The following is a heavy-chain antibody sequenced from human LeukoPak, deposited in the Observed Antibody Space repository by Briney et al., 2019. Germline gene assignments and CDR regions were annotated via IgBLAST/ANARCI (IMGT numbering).Heavy chain of an antibody. CDR3: ARGFISGAFDI. CDR1: GGSISSGGYY. CDR2: IYYSGST. J-gene: IGHJ3*02. V-gene: IGHV4-31*03. Sequence: PQTLSLTCTVSGGSISSGGYYWSWIRQHPGKGLEWIGYIYYSGSTYYNPSLKSRVTISVDTSKNQFSLKLSSVTAADTAVYYCARGFISGAFDIWGQGTMVTVSS. D-gene: IGHD5-12*01.